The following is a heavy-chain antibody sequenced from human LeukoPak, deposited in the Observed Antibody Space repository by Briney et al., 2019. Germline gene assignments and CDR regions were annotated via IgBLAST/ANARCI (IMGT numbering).Heavy chain of an antibody. CDR1: GFTFNNYA. CDR3: ARGGIPDI. CDR2: ISSSSSYI. Sequence: PGGSLRLSCAASGFTFNNYAMNWVRQAPGKGLEWVSSISSSSSYIYYADSVKGRFTISRDNAKNSLYLQMNSLRAEDTAVYYCARGGIPDIWGQGTMVTVSS. J-gene: IGHJ3*02. D-gene: IGHD1-26*01. V-gene: IGHV3-21*01.